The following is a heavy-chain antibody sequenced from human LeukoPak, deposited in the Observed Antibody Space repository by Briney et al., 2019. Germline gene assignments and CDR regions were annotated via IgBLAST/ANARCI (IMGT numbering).Heavy chain of an antibody. CDR2: IYNSGST. CDR3: ARDKGPYWYFDL. J-gene: IGHJ2*01. CDR1: DGSISSYY. Sequence: KPSETLSLTCAVSDGSISSYYWNWIRQPPGKGPEWIGNIYNSGSTDYNPSLKSRVTISVNLSKKLISPKLTSVTAADTALYYCARDKGPYWYFDLWGRGTLVTVSS. V-gene: IGHV4-59*01.